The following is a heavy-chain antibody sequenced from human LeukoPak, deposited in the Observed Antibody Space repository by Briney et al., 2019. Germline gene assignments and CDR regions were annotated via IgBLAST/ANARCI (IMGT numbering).Heavy chain of an antibody. J-gene: IGHJ4*02. CDR1: GFTFSPYW. CDR3: AIKHDY. CDR2: IKPDGSEK. V-gene: IGHV3-7*01. Sequence: GGSLRLSCTASGFTFSPYWMTWVRQAPGKGLEWVANIKPDGSEKYYVDSVKGRFTISRDNTKNSVYLQMNSLGAEDTAVYYCAIKHDYWGQGTLVTVSS.